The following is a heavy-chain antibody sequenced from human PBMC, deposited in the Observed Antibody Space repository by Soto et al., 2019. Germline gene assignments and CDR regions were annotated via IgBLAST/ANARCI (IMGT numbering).Heavy chain of an antibody. D-gene: IGHD1-26*01. CDR2: IYYSGST. CDR1: GGSISRGGYY. J-gene: IGHJ4*02. Sequence: SETLSLTCTVSGGSISRGGYYWSWIRQQPGKGLEWIGYIYYSGSTYYNPSLKSRVTISVDTSKNQFSLKLSSVTAADTAVYYCARGPGIVGATSYFDYWGQGTLVTVSS. CDR3: ARGPGIVGATSYFDY. V-gene: IGHV4-31*03.